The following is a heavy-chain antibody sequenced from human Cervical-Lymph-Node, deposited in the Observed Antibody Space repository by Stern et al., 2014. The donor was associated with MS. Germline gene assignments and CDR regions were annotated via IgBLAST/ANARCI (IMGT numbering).Heavy chain of an antibody. V-gene: IGHV1-69*01. Sequence: VQLVESGAGMKKPGSSVKVSCKASGGRFSSYAVTWVRQAPGQAPEWMGGIIPMFGAANYAQKFQGRVTLIADESTSTVYMEMISLTSEDTAVYYCTREATAHSGTFDFWGQGTLVTV. J-gene: IGHJ4*02. CDR3: TREATAHSGTFDF. CDR2: IIPMFGAA. D-gene: IGHD1-14*01. CDR1: GGRFSSYA.